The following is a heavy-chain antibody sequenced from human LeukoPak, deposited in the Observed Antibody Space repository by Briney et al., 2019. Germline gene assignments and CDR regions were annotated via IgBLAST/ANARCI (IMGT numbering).Heavy chain of an antibody. CDR3: ARGSGYSYVDFDY. CDR1: GGSISSGGYY. Sequence: SETLSLTCTVSGGSISSGGYYWSWIRQHPGKGLEWIGYIYYSGSTYHNPSLKSRVTISVDTSKNQFSLKLSSVTAADTAVYYCARGSGYSYVDFDYWGQGTLVTVSS. V-gene: IGHV4-31*03. J-gene: IGHJ4*02. D-gene: IGHD5-18*01. CDR2: IYYSGST.